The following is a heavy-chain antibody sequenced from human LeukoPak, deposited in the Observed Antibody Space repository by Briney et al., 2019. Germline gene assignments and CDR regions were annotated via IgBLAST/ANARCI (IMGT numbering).Heavy chain of an antibody. CDR2: INPSGDST. CDR3: AKTSPYGSGILNWFDP. V-gene: IGHV3-23*01. CDR1: GFTFSSYV. J-gene: IGHJ5*02. Sequence: GGTLRLSCAASGFTFSSYVMRWVRQAPGKGLEWVSSINPSGDSTYYADSVKGRFSISRDNAKNSLYLQMSSLRAEDTAVYYCAKTSPYGSGILNWFDPWGQGTLVTVSS. D-gene: IGHD3-10*01.